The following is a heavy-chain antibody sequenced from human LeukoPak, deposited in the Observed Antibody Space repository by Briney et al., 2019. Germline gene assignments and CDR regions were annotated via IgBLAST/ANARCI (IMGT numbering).Heavy chain of an antibody. CDR2: IYYSGST. J-gene: IGHJ3*02. CDR1: GGSISSYY. Sequence: SETLSLTCTVSGGSISSYYWSWIRQPPGKGLEWIGYIYYSGSTNYNPSLKSRVTISVDTSKNQFSLKLSSVTAADTAVYYCARDGLRCFASWAFDIWGQGTMVTVSS. D-gene: IGHD3-9*01. CDR3: ARDGLRCFASWAFDI. V-gene: IGHV4-59*01.